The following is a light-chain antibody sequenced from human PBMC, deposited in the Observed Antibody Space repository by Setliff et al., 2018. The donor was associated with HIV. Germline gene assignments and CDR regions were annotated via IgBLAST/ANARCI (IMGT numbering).Light chain of an antibody. J-gene: IGLJ1*01. Sequence: QSVLTQPASVSGSPGQSITISCTGTTSDIGGYNYVSWYQLLPGKAPKVLIYEVSNRPSGISNRFSGSKSGNTASLTISGLQAEDEADYYCSSYRGTLEEVFGTGTKVTV. V-gene: IGLV2-14*01. CDR2: EVS. CDR3: SSYRGTLEEV. CDR1: TSDIGGYNY.